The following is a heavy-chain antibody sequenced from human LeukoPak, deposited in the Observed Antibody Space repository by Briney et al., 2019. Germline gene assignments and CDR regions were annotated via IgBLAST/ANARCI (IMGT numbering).Heavy chain of an antibody. Sequence: GGSLRLSCAASGFTFSNAYMSWVRQAPGKGLEWVGGIYSKAGGGTTDYAAPVKGRFTISRDDSKNTLYLQMNSLKTEDTAVYYCTTGGNYDFWSGYYNVDYWGQGTLVTVSS. D-gene: IGHD3-3*01. J-gene: IGHJ4*02. CDR1: GFTFSNAY. CDR2: IYSKAGGGTT. V-gene: IGHV3-15*01. CDR3: TTGGNYDFWSGYYNVDY.